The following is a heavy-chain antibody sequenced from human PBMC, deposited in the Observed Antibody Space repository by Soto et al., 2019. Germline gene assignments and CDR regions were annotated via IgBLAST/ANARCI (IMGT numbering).Heavy chain of an antibody. CDR1: GYTFNSYG. CDR2: INPNSGGT. V-gene: IGHV1-2*04. Sequence: ASVKVSCKASGYTFNSYGISWVRQAPGQGLEWMGWINPNSGGTNYAQKFQGWVTMTRDTSISTAYMELSRLRSDDTAVYYCARSRDGYNFDYWGQGTLVTVSS. CDR3: ARSRDGYNFDY. J-gene: IGHJ4*02. D-gene: IGHD5-12*01.